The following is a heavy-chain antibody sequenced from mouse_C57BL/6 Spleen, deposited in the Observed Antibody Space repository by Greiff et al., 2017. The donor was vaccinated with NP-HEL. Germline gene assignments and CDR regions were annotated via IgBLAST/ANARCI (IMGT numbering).Heavy chain of an antibody. J-gene: IGHJ4*01. CDR3: ARELPYYAMDY. V-gene: IGHV1-82*01. Sequence: QVQLQQSGPELVKPGASVKISCKASGYAFTSSWMNWVKQRPGKGLEWIGRIYPGDGDTNYNGKFKGKATLTADKSSSTAYMQLSSLTSEDSAVYFCARELPYYAMDYWGQGTSVTVYS. D-gene: IGHD2-1*01. CDR1: GYAFTSSW. CDR2: IYPGDGDT.